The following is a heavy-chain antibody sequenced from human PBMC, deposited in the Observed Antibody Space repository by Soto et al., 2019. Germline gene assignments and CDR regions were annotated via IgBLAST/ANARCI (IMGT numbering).Heavy chain of an antibody. V-gene: IGHV3-15*01. D-gene: IGHD2-2*01. Sequence: GGSLRLSCAGSGFGFSNAWLNWVRQAPGMGLEWVGRIKSKTDGGTTDYAAPVKVRFTISRDNSKNTLYLQMNSLKTEDTAVYYCTTDPPRYCSSTTCYLGHWGQGTLVTVSS. CDR3: TTDPPRYCSSTTCYLGH. CDR2: IKSKTDGGTT. J-gene: IGHJ4*02. CDR1: GFGFSNAW.